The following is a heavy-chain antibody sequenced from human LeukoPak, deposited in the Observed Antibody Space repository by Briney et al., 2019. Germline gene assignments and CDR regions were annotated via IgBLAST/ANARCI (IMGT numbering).Heavy chain of an antibody. CDR3: ARVRYDSSGYYARGYYYYYYMDV. V-gene: IGHV4-39*07. J-gene: IGHJ6*03. CDR1: GGSISSSSYY. Sequence: SETLFLTCTVSGGSISSSSYYWGWIRQPPGKGLEWIGSIYYSGSTYYNPSLKSRVTISVDTSKNQFSLKLSSVTAADTAVYYCARVRYDSSGYYARGYYYYYYMDVWGKGTTVTVSS. D-gene: IGHD3-22*01. CDR2: IYYSGST.